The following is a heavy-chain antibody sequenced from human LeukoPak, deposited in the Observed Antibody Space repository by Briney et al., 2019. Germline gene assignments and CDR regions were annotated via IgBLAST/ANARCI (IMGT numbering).Heavy chain of an antibody. CDR1: GGSISSSSYY. Sequence: SETLSLTCTASGGSISSSSYYWGWIRQPPGKGLEWIGSIYYSGSTYYNPSLKSRVTISVDTSKNQFSLKLSSVTAADTAVYYCARYRRGAFDIWGQGTMVTVSS. CDR2: IYYSGST. V-gene: IGHV4-39*01. CDR3: ARYRRGAFDI. J-gene: IGHJ3*02.